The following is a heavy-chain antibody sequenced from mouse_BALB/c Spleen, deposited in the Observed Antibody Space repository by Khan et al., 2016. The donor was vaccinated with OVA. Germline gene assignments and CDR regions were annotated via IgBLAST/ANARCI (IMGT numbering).Heavy chain of an antibody. V-gene: IGHV1-84*02. Sequence: QVQLKESGPELVKPGASVKISCKASGYTFTDYYIKWVKQKTGQGLECIGWIYPGSGNTKYNEKFKDKATLTVDTSSRTAYMQLSSLTSEDTAVYFCARGNDYGGTSWFGYWGQGTLVTVSA. CDR2: IYPGSGNT. J-gene: IGHJ3*01. CDR3: ARGNDYGGTSWFGY. D-gene: IGHD1-1*01. CDR1: GYTFTDYY.